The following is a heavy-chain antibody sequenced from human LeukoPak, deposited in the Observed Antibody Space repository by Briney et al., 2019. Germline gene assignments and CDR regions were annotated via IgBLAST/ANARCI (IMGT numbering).Heavy chain of an antibody. CDR3: ARSLSTVTTPTSALDY. D-gene: IGHD4-17*01. J-gene: IGHJ4*02. Sequence: ASVKVSCKASGYTFTSYYMHWVRQAPGQGLEWMGIINPSGGSTSYAQKSQGRVTMTRDTSTSTVYMELSSPRSEDTAVYYCARSLSTVTTPTSALDYWGQGTLVTVSS. CDR2: INPSGGST. CDR1: GYTFTSYY. V-gene: IGHV1-46*01.